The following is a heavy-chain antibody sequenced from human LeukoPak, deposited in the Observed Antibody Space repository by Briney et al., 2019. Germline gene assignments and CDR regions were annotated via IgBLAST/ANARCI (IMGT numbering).Heavy chain of an antibody. J-gene: IGHJ4*02. CDR3: ARGRDDNSGYYYGSLDY. CDR2: IIPFFGTA. Sequence: ASVKVSCKASGGAFSRHAISWVRQAPGQGLEWMGGIIPFFGTANYAQKFQGRVTITADESTSTAYMELSSLRSEDTAVYYCARGRDDNSGYYYGSLDYWGQGTLLTVSS. CDR1: GGAFSRHA. D-gene: IGHD3-22*01. V-gene: IGHV1-69*13.